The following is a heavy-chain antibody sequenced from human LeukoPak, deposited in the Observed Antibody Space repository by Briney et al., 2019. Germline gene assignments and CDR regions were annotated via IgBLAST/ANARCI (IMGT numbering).Heavy chain of an antibody. CDR1: GYTFTGYY. CDR2: INPNSGGT. CDR3: AREPRRGHWFDP. Sequence: ASVKVSCKASGYTFTGYYMHWVRQAPGQGLEWMGWINPNSGGTNCAQKFQGRVTMTRDTSISTAYMELSRLRSDDTAVYYCAREPRRGHWFDPWGQGTLVTVSS. J-gene: IGHJ5*02. V-gene: IGHV1-2*02.